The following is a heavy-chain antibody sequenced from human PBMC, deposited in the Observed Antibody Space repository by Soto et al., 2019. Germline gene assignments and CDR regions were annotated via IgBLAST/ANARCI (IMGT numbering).Heavy chain of an antibody. CDR2: ISPSGDYT. V-gene: IGHV1-46*03. CDR1: GYTFTSFH. J-gene: IGHJ4*02. Sequence: QVQLVQSGAEVKKPGASVKVSCKASGYTFTSFHMHWVRQAPGQGLEWMGIISPSGDYTIYAQRFQGRVTVTRDASTSTVYMELGSLTSEDTAVYYCGRDGGNWGDVDYWGQGTLVTVSS. CDR3: GRDGGNWGDVDY. D-gene: IGHD7-27*01.